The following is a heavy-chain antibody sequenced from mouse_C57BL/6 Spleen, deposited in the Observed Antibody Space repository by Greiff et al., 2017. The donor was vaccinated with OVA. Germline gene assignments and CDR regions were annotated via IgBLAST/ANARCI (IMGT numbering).Heavy chain of an antibody. V-gene: IGHV14-4*01. CDR2: IDPENGDT. CDR1: GFNIKDDY. Sequence: VQLQQPGAELVMPGASVKLSCTASGFNIKDDYMHWVKQRPEQGLEWIGWIDPENGDTEYASKFQGKATITADTSSNTAYLQLSSLTSEDTAVYYCTTSPAVGFAYWGQGTLVTVSA. D-gene: IGHD1-1*01. J-gene: IGHJ3*01. CDR3: TTSPAVGFAY.